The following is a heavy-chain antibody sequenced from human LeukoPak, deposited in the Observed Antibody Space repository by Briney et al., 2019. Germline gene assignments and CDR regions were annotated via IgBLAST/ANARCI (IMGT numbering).Heavy chain of an antibody. Sequence: QSGGSLRLSCAASGFTFSSYAMSWVRQAPGKGLEWVSAISGSGGSTYYADSVKGRFTISRDNSKNTLYLQMNSLRAEDTAVYYCAKDLSSQVTGWFDPWGQGTLVTVSS. CDR3: AKDLSSQVTGWFDP. V-gene: IGHV3-23*01. J-gene: IGHJ5*02. D-gene: IGHD2-21*02. CDR1: GFTFSSYA. CDR2: ISGSGGST.